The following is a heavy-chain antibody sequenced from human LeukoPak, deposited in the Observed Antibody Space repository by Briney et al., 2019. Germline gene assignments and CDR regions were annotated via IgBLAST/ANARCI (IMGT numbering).Heavy chain of an antibody. J-gene: IGHJ4*02. CDR3: ASPGFSATWLSFDY. CDR1: GGTFSSYA. V-gene: IGHV1-69*04. D-gene: IGHD3-22*01. CDR2: IIPIFGIA. Sequence: GSSVKVSCKASGGTFSSYAISWVRQAPGRGHEWMGRIIPIFGIANYAQKFQGRVTITADKSTSTAYMELSSLRSEDTAVYYCASPGFSATWLSFDYWGQGTLVTVSS.